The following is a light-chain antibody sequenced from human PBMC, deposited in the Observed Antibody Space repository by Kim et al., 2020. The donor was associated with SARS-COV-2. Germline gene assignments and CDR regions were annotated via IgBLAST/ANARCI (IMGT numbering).Light chain of an antibody. CDR2: GAS. CDR1: QSVNSY. V-gene: IGKV3-15*01. CDR3: QQYSDWPPGDT. Sequence: EIVMTQSPATLFVSPGERATLSCRASQSVNSYLAWYQQKPGQAPRLLIYGASTRATGIPARFSGSGSGTEFTLTISSLQPEDFAVYSCQQYSDWPPGDTFGQGTKLEI. J-gene: IGKJ2*01.